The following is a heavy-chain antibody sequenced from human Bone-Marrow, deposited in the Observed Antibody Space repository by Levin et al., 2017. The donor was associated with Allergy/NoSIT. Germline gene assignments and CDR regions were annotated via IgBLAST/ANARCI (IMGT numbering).Heavy chain of an antibody. J-gene: IGHJ4*02. CDR2: I. D-gene: IGHD5-12*01. V-gene: IGHV3-7*01. CDR3: AGDGGYDSFDY. Sequence: IYHELDSVKGRFTISRDDANNSLFLQMNSLRAEDTAVYYCAGDGGYDSFDYWGQGTLVTVSS.